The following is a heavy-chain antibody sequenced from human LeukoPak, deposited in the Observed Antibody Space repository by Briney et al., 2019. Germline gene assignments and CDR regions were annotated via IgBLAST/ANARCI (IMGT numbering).Heavy chain of an antibody. CDR1: GFHIHSYA. J-gene: IGHJ4*02. V-gene: IGHV3-30-3*01. CDR2: ISYGGSNK. CDR3: AREDYGQNFFDY. D-gene: IGHD4-17*01. Sequence: PGRSLRLSYAVAGFHIHSYAMHWVRQAPGKGLEWVAVISYGGSNKYYADSVKGRFTISRDNSKSTLYLQMNSLRAEDTAVYYCAREDYGQNFFDYWGQGTLVTVSS.